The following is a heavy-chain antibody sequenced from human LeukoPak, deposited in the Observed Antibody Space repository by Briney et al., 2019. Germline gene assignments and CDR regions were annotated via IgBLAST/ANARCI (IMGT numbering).Heavy chain of an antibody. J-gene: IGHJ2*01. Sequence: PGGSLRLSCAASGFTFSDYCMSWIRQAPGKGLEWVSYISSSGSTIYYADSVKGRFTISRDNAKNSLYLQMNSLRAEDTAVYYCARDESDIVVVPAAMRSYWYFDLWGRGTLVTVSS. CDR1: GFTFSDYC. CDR2: ISSSGSTI. V-gene: IGHV3-11*04. D-gene: IGHD2-2*01. CDR3: ARDESDIVVVPAAMRSYWYFDL.